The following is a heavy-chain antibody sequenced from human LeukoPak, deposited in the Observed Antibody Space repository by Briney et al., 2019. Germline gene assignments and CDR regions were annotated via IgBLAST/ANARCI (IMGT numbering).Heavy chain of an antibody. CDR1: GGSISSYY. D-gene: IGHD2/OR15-2a*01. J-gene: IGHJ3*02. CDR2: IYDSGST. CDR3: ASLTTADAFDI. Sequence: MTSETLSLTGTGSGGSISSYYWSWIRQPPGKGLEWIGYIYDSGSTNYNPSLKSRVTISVDTSKNQFSLKLSSVTAADTAVFYCASLTTADAFDIWGQGTMVTVSS. V-gene: IGHV4-59*01.